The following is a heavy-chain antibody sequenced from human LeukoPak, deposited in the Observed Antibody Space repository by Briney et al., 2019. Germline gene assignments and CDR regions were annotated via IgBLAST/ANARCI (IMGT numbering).Heavy chain of an antibody. Sequence: GGSLRLSCAASGFTFSSYAMSWVRQAPGKGLEWVSAISGSGGSTYYAGSVKGRFTISRDNSKSALYLQMNSLRAEDTAVYYCAKETGHDILTGYYNGIPSWWGQGTLVTVSS. V-gene: IGHV3-23*01. J-gene: IGHJ4*02. CDR1: GFTFSSYA. CDR3: AKETGHDILTGYYNGIPSW. D-gene: IGHD3-9*01. CDR2: ISGSGGST.